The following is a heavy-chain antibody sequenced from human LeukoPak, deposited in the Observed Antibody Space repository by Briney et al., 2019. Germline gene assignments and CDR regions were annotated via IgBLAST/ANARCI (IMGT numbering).Heavy chain of an antibody. V-gene: IGHV3-30*18. Sequence: GGSLRLSCAASGFTFSSYGMHWVRQAPGKGLEWVAVISYDGSDKYYADSVKGRFTLSRDNSRNTLNLQMNSLRVEDTAVYYCVKPDRLNYYDSGSHYYYYYMDVWGKGTTVTVSS. CDR1: GFTFSSYG. CDR2: ISYDGSDK. CDR3: VKPDRLNYYDSGSHYYYYYMDV. D-gene: IGHD3-10*01. J-gene: IGHJ6*03.